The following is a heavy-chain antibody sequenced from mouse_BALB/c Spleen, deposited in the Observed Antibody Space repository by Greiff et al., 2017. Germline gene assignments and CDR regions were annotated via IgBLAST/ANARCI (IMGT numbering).Heavy chain of an antibody. V-gene: IGHV1-4*02. CDR3: ARGYDPAQDY. D-gene: IGHD2-14*01. CDR2: INPSSGYT. J-gene: IGHJ4*01. Sequence: QVQLQQSAAELARPGASVKMSCKASGYTFTSYTMHWVKQRPGQGLEWIGYINPSSGYTEYNQKFKDKTTLTADKSSSTAYMQLSSLTSEDSAVYYCARGYDPAQDYWGQGTSVTVSS. CDR1: GYTFTSYT.